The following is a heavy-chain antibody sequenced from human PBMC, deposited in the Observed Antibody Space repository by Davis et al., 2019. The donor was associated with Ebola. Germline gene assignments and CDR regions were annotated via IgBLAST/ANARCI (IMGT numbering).Heavy chain of an antibody. D-gene: IGHD3-10*01. CDR2: IYYSGST. CDR3: ARLDYYGSDTDY. Sequence: MPSETLSLTCTVSGGSISSYYWSWIRQPPGKGLEWIGYIYYSGSTNYNPSLKSRVTISVDTSKNQFSLKLSSVTAADTAVYYCARLDYYGSDTDYWGQGTLVTVSS. J-gene: IGHJ4*02. CDR1: GGSISSYY. V-gene: IGHV4-59*08.